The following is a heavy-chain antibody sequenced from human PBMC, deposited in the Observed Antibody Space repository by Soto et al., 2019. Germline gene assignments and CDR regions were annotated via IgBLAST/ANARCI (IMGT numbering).Heavy chain of an antibody. D-gene: IGHD6-13*01. CDR3: AKDEYSSSSHGMDV. CDR2: ISWDGGST. V-gene: IGHV3-43*01. Sequence: PGGSLRLSCAASGFTFDDYTMHWVRQAPGKGLEWVSLISWDGGSTYYADSVKGRFTISRDNSKNSLYLQMNSLRTEDTALYYCAKDEYSSSSHGMDVWGQGTTVTVS. CDR1: GFTFDDYT. J-gene: IGHJ6*02.